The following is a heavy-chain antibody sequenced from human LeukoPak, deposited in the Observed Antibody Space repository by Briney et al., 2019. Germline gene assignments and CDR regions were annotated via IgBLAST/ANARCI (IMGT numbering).Heavy chain of an antibody. CDR2: ISYDGSNK. D-gene: IGHD2-21*02. V-gene: IGHV3-30*04. Sequence: GGSLRLSCAASGFTFSSYAMHWVRQAPGKGLEWVAVISYDGSNKYYADSVKGRFTVSRDNSKNTLYLQMNSLRAEDTAVYYCARNACGDCYSFYYYYYYMDVWGKGTTVTVSS. J-gene: IGHJ6*03. CDR3: ARNACGDCYSFYYYYYYMDV. CDR1: GFTFSSYA.